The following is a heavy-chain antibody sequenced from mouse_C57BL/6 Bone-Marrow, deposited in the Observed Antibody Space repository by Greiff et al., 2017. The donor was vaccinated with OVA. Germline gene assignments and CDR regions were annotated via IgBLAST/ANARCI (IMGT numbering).Heavy chain of an antibody. CDR2: IDPENGDT. V-gene: IGHV14-4*01. J-gene: IGHJ3*01. CDR1: GFNIKDDY. Sequence: EVQLQQSGAELVRPGASVKLSCTASGFNIKDDYMHWVKQRPEQGLEWIGWIDPENGDTEYASKFQGKATITADTSSTTAYLQLSSLTSEDTAVYYCTTWGIFAYWGQGTLVTVSA. CDR3: TTWGIFAY.